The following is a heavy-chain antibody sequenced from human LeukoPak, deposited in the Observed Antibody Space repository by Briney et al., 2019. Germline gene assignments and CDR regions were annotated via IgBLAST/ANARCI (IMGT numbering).Heavy chain of an antibody. J-gene: IGHJ4*02. CDR3: ARRSYDILTGYYNVDY. Sequence: TSETLSLTCTVSGGSISSSSYYWGWIRQPPGKGLEWIGSIYYSGSTYYNPSLKSRVTISVDTSKNQFSLKLSSVTAADMAVYYCARRSYDILTGYYNVDYWGQGTLVTVSS. D-gene: IGHD3-9*01. CDR1: GGSISSSSYY. V-gene: IGHV4-39*01. CDR2: IYYSGST.